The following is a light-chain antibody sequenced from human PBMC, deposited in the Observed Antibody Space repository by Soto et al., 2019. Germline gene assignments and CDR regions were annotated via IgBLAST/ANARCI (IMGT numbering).Light chain of an antibody. Sequence: PGDRATLSCRASQSVNSNYLAWYQRKPGQAPRLLIYGASNRATDIPYRFSASGSGTDFTLTITRLEAEDFAVDYCQRYDSTPPTFGQGTKVEVK. CDR1: QSVNSNY. CDR3: QRYDSTPPT. J-gene: IGKJ1*01. V-gene: IGKV3-20*01. CDR2: GAS.